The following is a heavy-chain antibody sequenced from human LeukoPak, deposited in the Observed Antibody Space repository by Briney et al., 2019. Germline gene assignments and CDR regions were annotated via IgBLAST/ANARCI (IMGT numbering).Heavy chain of an antibody. CDR1: GYTFTGYY. J-gene: IGHJ4*02. V-gene: IGHV1-2*02. Sequence: ASVKVSCKASGYTFTGYYMHWVRQAPGQGLEWMGWINPNSGGTNYAQKLQGRVTMTRDTSISTAYMELSRLRSDDTAVYYCARDRGWYPYYFDYWGQGTLVTVSS. D-gene: IGHD6-19*01. CDR2: INPNSGGT. CDR3: ARDRGWYPYYFDY.